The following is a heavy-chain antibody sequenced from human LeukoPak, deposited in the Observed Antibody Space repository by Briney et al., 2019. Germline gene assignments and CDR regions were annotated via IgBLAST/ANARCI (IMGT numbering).Heavy chain of an antibody. CDR1: GFTFSNYG. D-gene: IGHD5-18*01. V-gene: IGHV3-30*02. CDR3: AKGYSYGLDY. J-gene: IGHJ4*02. Sequence: GGSLRLSCAASGFTFSNYGMHWVHQAPGKGLEWVTFIRYDGSNKDYADSVKGRFTISRDNSKNTLYLQMNSLRAEDTAVYYCAKGYSYGLDYWGQGTLVTVSS. CDR2: IRYDGSNK.